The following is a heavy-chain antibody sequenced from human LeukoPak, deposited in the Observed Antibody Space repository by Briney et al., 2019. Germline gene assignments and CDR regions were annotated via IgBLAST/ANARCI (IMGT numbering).Heavy chain of an antibody. CDR1: GFTFSSAW. V-gene: IGHV3-30*02. D-gene: IGHD4-17*01. J-gene: IGHJ6*03. CDR3: AKIPYGDYVLDYYYYMDV. CDR2: IRYDGSKK. Sequence: PGGSLRLSCAAPGFTFSSAWVSWVRQAPGKGLEWVAFIRYDGSKKFYADSVKGRFTISRDNSKNTLYLQMYSLRAEDTAVYYCAKIPYGDYVLDYYYYMDVWGKGTTVTISS.